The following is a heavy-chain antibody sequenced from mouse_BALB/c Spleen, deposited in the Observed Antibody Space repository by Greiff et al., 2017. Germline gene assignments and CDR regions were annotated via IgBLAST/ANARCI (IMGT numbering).Heavy chain of an antibody. CDR1: GFTFSSYA. V-gene: IGHV5-9-4*01. J-gene: IGHJ4*01. Sequence: EVQRVESGGGLVKPGGSLKLSCAASGFTFSSYAMSWVRQSPEKRLEWVAEISSGGSYTYYPDTVTGRFTISRDNAKNTLYLEMSSLRSEDTAMYYCARSYDDAMDYWGQGTSVTVSS. CDR2: ISSGGSYT. CDR3: ARSYDDAMDY. D-gene: IGHD2-3*01.